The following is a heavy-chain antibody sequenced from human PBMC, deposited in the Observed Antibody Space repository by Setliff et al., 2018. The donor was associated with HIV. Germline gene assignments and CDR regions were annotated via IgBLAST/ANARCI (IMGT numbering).Heavy chain of an antibody. CDR2: ISAYNGNT. V-gene: IGHV1-18*01. CDR3: ARDQVAFIAAAGTPRNWFDP. D-gene: IGHD6-13*01. J-gene: IGHJ5*02. Sequence: ASVKVSCKASGYTFTSYGISWVRQAPGQGLEWMGWISAYNGNTNYAQKLQGRVTMTTDTSTSTAYMELRSLRSDDTAVYYCARDQVAFIAAAGTPRNWFDPWGQGTLVT. CDR1: GYTFTSYG.